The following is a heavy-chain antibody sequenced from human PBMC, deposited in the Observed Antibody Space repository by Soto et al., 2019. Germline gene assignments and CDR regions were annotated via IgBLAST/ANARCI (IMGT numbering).Heavy chain of an antibody. CDR3: ARSSYAEAYFDY. D-gene: IGHD2-2*01. CDR1: GYTFTGYY. J-gene: IGHJ4*02. CDR2: INPNSGGT. V-gene: IGHV1-2*02. Sequence: ASGKVSCKASGYTFTGYYMHWVRQAPGQGLEWMGWINPNSGGTNYAQKFQGRVTMTRDTSISTAYMELSRLRSDDTAVYYCARSSYAEAYFDYWGQGTLVTVSS.